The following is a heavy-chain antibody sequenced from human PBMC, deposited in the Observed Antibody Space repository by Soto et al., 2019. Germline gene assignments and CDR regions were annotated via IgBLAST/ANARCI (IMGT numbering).Heavy chain of an antibody. V-gene: IGHV5-10-1*01. D-gene: IGHD5-12*01. Sequence: PEESLKISCKGSGYNFTNYWINCLLQMAGQVLEWMGKIDPGDSYTIYSPSFQGHVTISADKSITTAYLQWSRLKASDTAMYYCAKQDMATIGNAFYIWGQGTMVTVSS. CDR2: IDPGDSYT. J-gene: IGHJ3*02. CDR1: GYNFTNYW. CDR3: AKQDMATIGNAFYI.